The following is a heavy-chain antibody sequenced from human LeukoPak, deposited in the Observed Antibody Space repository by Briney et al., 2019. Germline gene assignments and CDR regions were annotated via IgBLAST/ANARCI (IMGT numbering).Heavy chain of an antibody. D-gene: IGHD3-16*01. CDR3: ARDLRGSPDR. J-gene: IGHJ5*02. V-gene: IGHV3-74*01. CDR2: INPDGSTT. Sequence: GGSLRLSCAASGFTFTTFWMNWVRQVPGKGLVWVSLINPDGSTTTYADSVKGRFTISRDNAKNTVCLQMNSLGGEDTAVYYCARDLRGSPDRWGQGTLVTVSS. CDR1: GFTFTTFW.